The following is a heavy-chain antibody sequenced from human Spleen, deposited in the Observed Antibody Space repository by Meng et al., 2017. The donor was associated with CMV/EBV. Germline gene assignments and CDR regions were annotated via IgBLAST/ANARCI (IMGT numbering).Heavy chain of an antibody. CDR2: IIPIFGTT. J-gene: IGHJ4*02. CDR1: GGTFSSYA. V-gene: IGHV1-69*05. Sequence: SVKVSCKASGGTFSSYAISWVRQAPGQGLQWMGEIIPIFGTTNYAQMFQGRVTITTDEATSTAYMELSRLRSEDTAVYYCARDESSGYYFQSPHGFDYWGQGTLVTVSS. D-gene: IGHD2/OR15-2a*01. CDR3: ARDESSGYYFQSPHGFDY.